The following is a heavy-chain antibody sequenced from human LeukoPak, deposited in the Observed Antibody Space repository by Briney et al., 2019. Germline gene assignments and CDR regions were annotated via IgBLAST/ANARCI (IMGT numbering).Heavy chain of an antibody. D-gene: IGHD2-21*02. J-gene: IGHJ3*02. CDR1: GGSISSYY. V-gene: IGHV4-59*12. CDR2: TYYSGST. Sequence: SETLSLTCTVSGGSISSYYWSWIRQPPGKGLEWIGYTYYSGSTNYNPSLKSRVTISVDTSKNQFSLKLSSVTAADTAVYYCARDFPDSGGDEAFDIWGQGTMVTVSS. CDR3: ARDFPDSGGDEAFDI.